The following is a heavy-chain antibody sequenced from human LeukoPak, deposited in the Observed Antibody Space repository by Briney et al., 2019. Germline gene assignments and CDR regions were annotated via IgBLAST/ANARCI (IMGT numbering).Heavy chain of an antibody. Sequence: GGSLRLSCAASGFTFSTYWMSWVRQAPGKGLEWVANIKPDGSEKTYVDSVKGRFTISRDNAKKSLYLQMNSLRAEDTAVYYCARDPGCYDHWGQGTLVIVSS. CDR2: IKPDGSEK. CDR3: ARDPGCYDH. J-gene: IGHJ4*02. D-gene: IGHD2-15*01. V-gene: IGHV3-7*01. CDR1: GFTFSTYW.